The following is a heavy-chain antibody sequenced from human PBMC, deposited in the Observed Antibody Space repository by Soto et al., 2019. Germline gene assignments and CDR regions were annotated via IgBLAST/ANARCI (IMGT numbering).Heavy chain of an antibody. D-gene: IGHD2-8*01. CDR3: AHQVAYASPDGGFWFGP. Sequence: QITLKESGPTLVKPTQTLTLTCTFSGFSLSTSGVGVGWIRQPPGKALEWLALIYWDGDKRYSPSLKSRLTITKDTSKNQVVLTMTDMDPVDTATYSCAHQVAYASPDGGFWFGPWGKGTLVTVSS. CDR2: IYWDGDK. V-gene: IGHV2-5*02. CDR1: GFSLSTSGVG. J-gene: IGHJ5*02.